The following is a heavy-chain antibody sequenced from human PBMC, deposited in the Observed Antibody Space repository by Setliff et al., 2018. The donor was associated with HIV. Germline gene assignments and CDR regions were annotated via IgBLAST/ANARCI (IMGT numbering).Heavy chain of an antibody. Sequence: GGSLRLSCAASGFTFNSYTMSWVRQAPGKGLEWVSAIRGSGGSIYHADSVKGRFTISRDNSKNTLYLQMNSLRAEDTAVYYCAKGPWDEPHAFNIWGQGTEVTVSS. D-gene: IGHD1-26*01. CDR3: AKGPWDEPHAFNI. CDR1: GFTFNSYT. V-gene: IGHV3-23*01. J-gene: IGHJ3*02. CDR2: IRGSGGSI.